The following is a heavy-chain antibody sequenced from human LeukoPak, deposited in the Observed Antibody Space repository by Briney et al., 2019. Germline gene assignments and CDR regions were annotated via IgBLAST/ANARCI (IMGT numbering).Heavy chain of an antibody. Sequence: PGRSLRLSCAASGFTFSSYGMHWVRQAPGKGLEWVAVIWYDGSNKYYADSVKGRFTISRDNSKNTLYLQMNSLRAEDTALYYCARASLWSGDLRGAPHDAFDIWGQGTLVTVSS. CDR1: GFTFSSYG. J-gene: IGHJ3*02. CDR3: ARASLWSGDLRGAPHDAFDI. D-gene: IGHD3-10*01. V-gene: IGHV3-33*01. CDR2: IWYDGSNK.